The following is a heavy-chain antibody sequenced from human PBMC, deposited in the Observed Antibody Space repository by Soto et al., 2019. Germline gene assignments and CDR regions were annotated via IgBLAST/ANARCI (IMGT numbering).Heavy chain of an antibody. CDR1: GGSIISYY. D-gene: IGHD3-3*01. J-gene: IGHJ4*02. CDR3: ARRTFGVVKD. CDR2: MYYSGST. V-gene: IGHV4-59*01. Sequence: QVQLQESGPGLVKPSETLSLTCTVSGGSIISYYWSWIRQSPGKGLEWIGYMYYSGSTNYNPSLKSRVTLAIDTSRNQFSLKPSSVTEADTAVYYCARRTFGVVKDWGQGTLVTVSS.